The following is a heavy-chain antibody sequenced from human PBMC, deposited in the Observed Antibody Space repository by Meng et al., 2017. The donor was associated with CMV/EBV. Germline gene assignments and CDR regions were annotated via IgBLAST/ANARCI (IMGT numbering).Heavy chain of an antibody. J-gene: IGHJ4*02. CDR3: ARVGRTSCYDY. CDR2: IYYSGST. CDR1: GGSISSGDYY. D-gene: IGHD2-2*01. V-gene: IGHV4-30-4*08. Sequence: QGHRQGSGPGLVKPPQTLSLTCTVSGGSISSGDYYWSWIRQPPGKGLEWIGYIYYSGSTYYNPSLKSRVTISVDTSKNQFSLKLSSVTAADTAVYYCARVGRTSCYDYWGQGTLVTVSS.